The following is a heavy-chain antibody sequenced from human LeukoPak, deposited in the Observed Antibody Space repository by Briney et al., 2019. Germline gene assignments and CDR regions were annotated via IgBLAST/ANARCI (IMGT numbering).Heavy chain of an antibody. CDR3: AKGANMAHKEGFDY. V-gene: IGHV3-23*01. CDR1: GFTFSSYA. J-gene: IGHJ4*02. CDR2: ISGSGGST. Sequence: GGSLRLSCAASGFTFSSYAMSWVRQAPGKGLEWVSGISGSGGSTYYADSVKGRSTISRDNSKNTLYLQMNSLRAEDTAVYYCAKGANMAHKEGFDYWGQGTLVTVSS. D-gene: IGHD2/OR15-2a*01.